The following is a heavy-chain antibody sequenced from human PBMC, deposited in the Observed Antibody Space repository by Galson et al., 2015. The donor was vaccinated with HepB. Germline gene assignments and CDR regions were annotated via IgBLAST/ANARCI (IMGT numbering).Heavy chain of an antibody. CDR1: GFTFSHW. J-gene: IGHJ4*02. D-gene: IGHD3-22*01. CDR2: IKQDGSEK. V-gene: IGHV3-7*03. Sequence: SLRLSCAGSGFTFSHWMSWVRQVPGKGLEWLANIKQDGSEKYYVDSAKGRFTISRDNAKNSLYLQMNSLRAEDTAMYYCARDLYSSGWPTLYWGQGALIIVSS. CDR3: ARDLYSSGWPTLY.